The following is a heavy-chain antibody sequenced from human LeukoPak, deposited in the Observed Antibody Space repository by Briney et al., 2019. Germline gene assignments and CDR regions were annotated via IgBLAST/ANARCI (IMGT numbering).Heavy chain of an antibody. V-gene: IGHV1-3*01. CDR1: EYTFTSYA. J-gene: IGHJ5*02. Sequence: ASVKVSCKASEYTFTSYAMHWVRQAPGQRLEWMGWINAGNGNTQYSQKFQGRATITRDTSANTAYMELSSLRSEDTAVYYCARDRGIAADAPQWAINWFDPWGQGTLVTVSS. D-gene: IGHD6-13*01. CDR2: INAGNGNT. CDR3: ARDRGIAADAPQWAINWFDP.